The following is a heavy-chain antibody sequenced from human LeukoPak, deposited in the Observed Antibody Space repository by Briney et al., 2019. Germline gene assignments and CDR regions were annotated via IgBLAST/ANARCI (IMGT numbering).Heavy chain of an antibody. CDR3: ARGYGGNAPNAFDI. CDR1: GGSIDSYY. J-gene: IGHJ3*02. V-gene: IGHV4-4*07. D-gene: IGHD4-23*01. Sequence: PSETLYLTCSVSGGSIDSYYWTWIRQPAGKGLEWIGRVYTSGKTYYNPSLKSRVTMSLDTSKNQISLRLGSVTAADTAVYYCARGYGGNAPNAFDIWGQGTMVTVSS. CDR2: VYTSGKT.